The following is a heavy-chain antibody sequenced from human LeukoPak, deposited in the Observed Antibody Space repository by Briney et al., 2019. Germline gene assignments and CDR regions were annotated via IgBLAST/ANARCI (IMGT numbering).Heavy chain of an antibody. CDR1: GGSISSSNW. D-gene: IGHD6-19*01. Sequence: SENLSLTCAVSGGSISSSNWWSWVRQPPGKGLEWIGEIYHSGSTNYNPSLKSRVTISVDKSKNQFSLKLSSVTAADTAVYYCARSTRYSSGWYVSYWGQGTLVTVSS. CDR3: ARSTRYSSGWYVSY. V-gene: IGHV4-4*02. CDR2: IYHSGST. J-gene: IGHJ4*02.